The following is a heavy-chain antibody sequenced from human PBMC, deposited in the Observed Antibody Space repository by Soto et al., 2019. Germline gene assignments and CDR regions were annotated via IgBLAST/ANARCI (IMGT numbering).Heavy chain of an antibody. CDR3: ARSEGYCSGGSCLGAFDI. J-gene: IGHJ3*02. D-gene: IGHD2-15*01. CDR2: ISSTSSNI. CDR1: GFSFSTYS. Sequence: GGSLRLSCAASGFSFSTYSMNWVRQAPGKGLEWVSYISSTSSNIYYADSVKGRFTISRDNAKNSLYLQMNSLRAEDTAVYYCARSEGYCSGGSCLGAFDIWGQGTMVTVSS. V-gene: IGHV3-21*05.